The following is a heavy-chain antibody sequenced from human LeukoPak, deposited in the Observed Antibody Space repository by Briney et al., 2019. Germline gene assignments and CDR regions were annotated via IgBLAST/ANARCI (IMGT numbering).Heavy chain of an antibody. CDR1: GFTVSSNY. D-gene: IGHD1-1*01. CDR3: ARDSRTTELDY. CDR2: IYSGGST. V-gene: IGHV3-53*01. Sequence: GGSLRLSCAASGFTVSSNYMSWVRQAPGKGLEWVSVIYSGGSTYYADSVKGRFTISRDNSKNTLYPQMNSLRAEDTAVYYCARDSRTTELDYWGQGTLVTVSS. J-gene: IGHJ4*02.